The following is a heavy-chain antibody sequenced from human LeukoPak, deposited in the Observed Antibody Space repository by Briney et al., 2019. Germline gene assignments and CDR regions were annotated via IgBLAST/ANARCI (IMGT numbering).Heavy chain of an antibody. CDR1: GYTFTDYD. CDR3: ARDNSVGDTAWWFDP. Sequence: ASVKVSCKTSGYTFTDYDITWVRQAPGQGLEWMGLINPSGSSTSYAQKFQGRLSLTRDMSTSTDYMELSSLRSEDTAVYYCARDNSVGDTAWWFDPWGQGTLVTVSS. J-gene: IGHJ5*02. CDR2: INPSGSST. D-gene: IGHD1-26*01. V-gene: IGHV1-46*01.